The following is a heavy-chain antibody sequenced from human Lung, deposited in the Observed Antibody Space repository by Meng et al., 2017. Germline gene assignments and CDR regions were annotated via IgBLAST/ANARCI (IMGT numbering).Heavy chain of an antibody. CDR2: IYYSGST. CDR3: ARGDYDGLAY. CDR1: GGSINSDDYY. V-gene: IGHV4-31*03. D-gene: IGHD4-17*01. J-gene: IGHJ4*02. Sequence: QVQLQESGPGRGKPAQTLSLPCTVSGGSINSDDYYWSWIRQHPGKGLEWIGFIYYSGSTYYNPSLKSRVSISVDTSKNQFSLKLTSVTAADTAVYYCARGDYDGLAYWGQGTLVTVSS.